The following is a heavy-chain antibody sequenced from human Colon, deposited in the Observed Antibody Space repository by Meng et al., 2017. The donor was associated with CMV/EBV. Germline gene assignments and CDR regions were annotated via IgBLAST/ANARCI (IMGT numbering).Heavy chain of an antibody. CDR3: ARGPFGAAGTH. Sequence: LTCAVSGGSFSGYYWRWIRQAPGKGLEWIGQINHDGSTNYSPSLGSRVTISVDTYKNQFSLKLQSVTAADTAVYYCARGPFGAAGTHWGQGVLVTVSS. J-gene: IGHJ4*02. D-gene: IGHD1-7*01. CDR1: GGSFSGYY. V-gene: IGHV4-34*01. CDR2: INHDGST.